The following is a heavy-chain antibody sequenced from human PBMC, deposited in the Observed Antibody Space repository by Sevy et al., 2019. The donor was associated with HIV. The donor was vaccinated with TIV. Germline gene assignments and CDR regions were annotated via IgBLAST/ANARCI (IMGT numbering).Heavy chain of an antibody. D-gene: IGHD1-26*01. CDR2: ISYDGSNK. J-gene: IGHJ5*02. V-gene: IGHV3-30-3*01. CDR1: GFTFSSYA. Sequence: GGSLRLSCAASGFTFSSYAMHWVRQAPGKGLEWVAVISYDGSNKYYADSVKGRFTIPRDNSKNTLYLQMNSLRAEDTDVYYCARVRVGARGNWFDPWGQGTLVTVSS. CDR3: ARVRVGARGNWFDP.